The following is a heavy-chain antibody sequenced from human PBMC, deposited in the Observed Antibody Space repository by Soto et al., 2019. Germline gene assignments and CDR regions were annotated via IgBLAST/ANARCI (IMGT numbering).Heavy chain of an antibody. CDR3: AIAYSPRGRFDP. Sequence: PSETLSLTCTVSGGSISSGGYYWSWIRQHPGKGLEWIGYIYYSGSTYYNPSLKSRVTILVDTSKNQFSLKLSSVTAADTAVYYCAIAYSPRGRFDPWGQGTLVTVSS. CDR1: GGSISSGGYY. V-gene: IGHV4-31*03. J-gene: IGHJ5*02. D-gene: IGHD3-10*01. CDR2: IYYSGST.